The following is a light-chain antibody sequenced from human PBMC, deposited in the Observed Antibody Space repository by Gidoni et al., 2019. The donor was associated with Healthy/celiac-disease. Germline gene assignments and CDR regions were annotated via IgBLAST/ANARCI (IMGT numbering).Light chain of an antibody. J-gene: IGLJ1*01. CDR1: KLGDKY. Sequence: SYELTQTPSVSVSPRQTVSITCSGDKLGDKYACWYQHKPGQSPVRVSYQDSKRPSGIPERFSGSNSGNTATLTICGTQSMDEADYYCQAWDSSTAVFGTGTKVTVL. V-gene: IGLV3-1*01. CDR3: QAWDSSTAV. CDR2: QDS.